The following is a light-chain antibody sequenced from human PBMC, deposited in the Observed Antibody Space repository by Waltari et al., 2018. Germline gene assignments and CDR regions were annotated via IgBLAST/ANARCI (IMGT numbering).Light chain of an antibody. CDR1: SSNFGAGYD. Sequence: QSVLTQPPSVSGAPGQKVTIPCTGGSSNFGAGYDVHWYQQFPGTSPKLLIFGNTNWPSGVPGRFSGSRSGTSASLAIAGLQSEDEAVYYCQSFDSSLSASVFGGGTKLTVL. V-gene: IGLV1-40*01. CDR2: GNT. J-gene: IGLJ2*01. CDR3: QSFDSSLSASV.